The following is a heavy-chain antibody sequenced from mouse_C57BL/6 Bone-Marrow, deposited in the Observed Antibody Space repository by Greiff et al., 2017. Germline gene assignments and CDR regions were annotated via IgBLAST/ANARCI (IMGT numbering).Heavy chain of an antibody. CDR2: INPNYGTT. V-gene: IGHV1-39*01. CDR3: ASHYDYDGVAY. Sequence: EVKLLESGPELVKPGASVKISCKASGYSFTDYNMNWVKQSNGKSLEWIGVINPNYGTTSYNQKFKGKATLTVDQSSSTAYMQLNSLTSEDSAVYYCASHYDYDGVAYWGQGTLVTVSA. D-gene: IGHD2-4*01. J-gene: IGHJ3*01. CDR1: GYSFTDYN.